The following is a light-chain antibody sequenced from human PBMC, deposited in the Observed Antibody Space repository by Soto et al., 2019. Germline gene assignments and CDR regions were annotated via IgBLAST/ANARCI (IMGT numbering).Light chain of an antibody. Sequence: QSALTQPPSASGSLGQSVTISCTGTRSDVGGYNYVSWHQQHPGKAPKVMIYEVTKRPPGVPDRFSGSKSGNTASLTVSGLQAEDEADYYCSSFAGGGNPVLLGGGTQLTVL. J-gene: IGLJ2*01. V-gene: IGLV2-8*01. CDR2: EVT. CDR1: RSDVGGYNY. CDR3: SSFAGGGNPVL.